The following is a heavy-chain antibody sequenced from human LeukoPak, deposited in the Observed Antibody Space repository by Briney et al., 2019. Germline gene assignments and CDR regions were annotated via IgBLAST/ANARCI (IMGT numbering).Heavy chain of an antibody. CDR2: IIPIFGTA. Sequence: SVQVSCKASGGTFSSYAISWVRQAPGQGLEWMGGIIPIFGTANYAQKFQGRVTITTDESTSTAYMELSSLRSEDTAVYYCARALSQLGKFDPWGQGTLVTVSS. CDR3: ARALSQLGKFDP. V-gene: IGHV1-69*05. CDR1: GGTFSSYA. J-gene: IGHJ5*02. D-gene: IGHD1-1*01.